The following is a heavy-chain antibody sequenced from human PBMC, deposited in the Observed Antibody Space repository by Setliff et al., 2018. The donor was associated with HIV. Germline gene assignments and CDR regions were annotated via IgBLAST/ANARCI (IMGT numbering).Heavy chain of an antibody. CDR1: GFTFDDYT. CDR2: INWDGGSI. J-gene: IGHJ4*02. V-gene: IGHV3-43*01. CDR3: SKGHPDGDPYYFDY. Sequence: GESLRLSCAASGFTFDDYTMHWVRQAPGKGLEWVSLINWDGGSIFYADSVRGRFTISRDNSKNSLYLQMNSLRTEDTALYYCSKGHPDGDPYYFDYWGQGTLVTVSS. D-gene: IGHD2-21*02.